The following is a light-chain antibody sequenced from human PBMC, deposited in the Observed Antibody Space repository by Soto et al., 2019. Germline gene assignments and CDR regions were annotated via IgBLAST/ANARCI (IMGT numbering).Light chain of an antibody. J-gene: IGKJ5*01. CDR2: GAS. Sequence: EIVLTQSPGTLSLSAGERATLSCRASQSFSSRLAWYQQKPGQAPRLLISGASSRATGIPDRFSGSGSATVFTLTMSILEPEDFALDCCQHYGSSPITFGQGTRLE. V-gene: IGKV3-20*01. CDR1: QSFSSR. CDR3: QHYGSSPIT.